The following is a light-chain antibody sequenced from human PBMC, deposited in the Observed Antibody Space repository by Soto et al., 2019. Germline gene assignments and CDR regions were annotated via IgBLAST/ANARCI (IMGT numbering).Light chain of an antibody. CDR2: DAS. CDR1: QSVSSY. J-gene: IGKJ5*01. Sequence: EMMVNLCAGTLTLSTGERATLSCRTSQSVSSYFAWYQQKPGRAPRLLIYDASNRATGIPARFIGSGSGTDFTLTISILEPEDFAVYYCQQLRTWPITFGQGTRLEIE. V-gene: IGKV3-11*01. CDR3: QQLRTWPIT.